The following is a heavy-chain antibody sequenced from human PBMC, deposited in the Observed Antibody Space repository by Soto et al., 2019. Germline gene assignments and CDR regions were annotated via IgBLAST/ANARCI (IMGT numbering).Heavy chain of an antibody. CDR1: GGTFSSYA. CDR3: ASLGRGSANWFDP. D-gene: IGHD1-26*01. V-gene: IGHV1-69*13. J-gene: IGHJ5*02. Sequence: ALVKVSCKASGGTFSSYAISWVRQAPGQGLEWMGGIIPIFGTANYAQKFQGRVTITADESTSTAYMELSSLRSEDTAVYYCASLGRGSANWFDPWGQGTLVTVSS. CDR2: IIPIFGTA.